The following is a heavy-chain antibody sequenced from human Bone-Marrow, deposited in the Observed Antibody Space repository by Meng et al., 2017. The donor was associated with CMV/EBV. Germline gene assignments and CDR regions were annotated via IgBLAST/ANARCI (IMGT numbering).Heavy chain of an antibody. J-gene: IGHJ6*02. Sequence: GESLKISCAASGFTFSGSTMHWVRQGSGKGLEWVGRIRSKGNNYATAYAASVKGRFAIPRDDSKNTAYLQMNSLKTEDTAVYYCTRASERVECALYGGATYYYYGMDVWGQGTTVTVSS. CDR3: TRASERVECALYGGATYYYYGMDV. CDR1: GFTFSGST. V-gene: IGHV3-73*01. D-gene: IGHD3-3*01. CDR2: IRSKGNNYAT.